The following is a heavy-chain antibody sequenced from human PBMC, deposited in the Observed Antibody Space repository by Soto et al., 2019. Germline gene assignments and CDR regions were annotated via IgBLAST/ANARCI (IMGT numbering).Heavy chain of an antibody. V-gene: IGHV3-30*18. D-gene: IGHD3-10*02. CDR3: AKDMLAARRPGGMDV. J-gene: IGHJ6*02. Sequence: GGSLRLSCAASGFTFSSYGMHWVRQAPGKGLEWVAVISYDGSNKYYADSVKGRFTISRDNSKNTLYLQMNSLRAEDTDVYYCAKDMLAARRPGGMDVWGQGTTGT. CDR2: ISYDGSNK. CDR1: GFTFSSYG.